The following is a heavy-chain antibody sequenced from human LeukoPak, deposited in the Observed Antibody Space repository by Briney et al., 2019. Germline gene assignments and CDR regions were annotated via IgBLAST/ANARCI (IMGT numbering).Heavy chain of an antibody. J-gene: IGHJ4*02. V-gene: IGHV1-8*02. CDR1: GCTFTDYD. CDR3: ARGDGGSGYYIAF. CDR2: LRPKSGHK. D-gene: IGHD3-22*01. Sequence: ASVKVSCKASGCTFTDYDINWLRQAPGQSLQWMGCLRPKSGHKGFEQKFQGRLSMTSYASIITAYLELSNLKYEDTAICFCARGDGGSGYYIAFWGQGTAVTVAS.